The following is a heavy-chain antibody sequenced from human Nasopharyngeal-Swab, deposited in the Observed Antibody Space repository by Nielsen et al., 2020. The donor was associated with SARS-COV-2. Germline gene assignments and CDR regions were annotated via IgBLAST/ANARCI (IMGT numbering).Heavy chain of an antibody. D-gene: IGHD3-3*01. J-gene: IGHJ5*02. Sequence: LRLSCTVSGGSISSGSYYWSWIRQPAGKGLEWIGRIYTSGSTNYNPSLKSRVTISVDTSKNQFSLKLSSVTAADTAVYYCARVGYDFWSGPNSWFDPWGQGTLVTVSS. V-gene: IGHV4-61*02. CDR3: ARVGYDFWSGPNSWFDP. CDR2: IYTSGST. CDR1: GGSISSGSYY.